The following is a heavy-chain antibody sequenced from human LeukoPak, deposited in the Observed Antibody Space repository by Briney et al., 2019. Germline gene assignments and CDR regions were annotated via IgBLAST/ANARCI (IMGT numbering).Heavy chain of an antibody. V-gene: IGHV3-30*18. Sequence: PGRSLRLSCAASRFAFSSYGMHWVRQAPGKGLEWVAVISYDGNNRYYADSVKGRFTISRDNSKNTLYLQMNSLRTEDTAVYYCAKAEGYDILTGLDYWGQGTLVTVSS. J-gene: IGHJ4*02. D-gene: IGHD3-9*01. CDR2: ISYDGNNR. CDR1: RFAFSSYG. CDR3: AKAEGYDILTGLDY.